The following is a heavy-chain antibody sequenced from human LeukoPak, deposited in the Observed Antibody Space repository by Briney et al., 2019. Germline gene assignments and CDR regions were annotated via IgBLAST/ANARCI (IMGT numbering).Heavy chain of an antibody. CDR1: GYTFSTYW. J-gene: IGHJ4*02. Sequence: GGSLRLSCAASGYTFSTYWMSWVRQAPGKGLEWVANIKQDGSEKNYVDSVKGRFTISRDNAKNSLYLQMNSLRAEDTAVYYCAGGDFFDYWGQGTLVTVSS. CDR3: AGGDFFDY. V-gene: IGHV3-7*04. CDR2: IKQDGSEK.